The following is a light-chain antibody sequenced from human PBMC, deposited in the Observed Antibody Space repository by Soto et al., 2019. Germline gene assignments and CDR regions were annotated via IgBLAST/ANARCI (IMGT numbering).Light chain of an antibody. V-gene: IGLV2-14*03. J-gene: IGLJ1*01. CDR2: DVS. CDR3: SSFTSSSTRV. CDR1: SSVVGGYNY. Sequence: QSALTQPASVSGSPGLSIAISCTGTSSVVGGYNYVSWYQQHPGKAPKLIIYDVSNRPSGVSNRFSGSKSGNTASLTISGLQAEDEADYYCSSFTSSSTRVFRTGTKVPVL.